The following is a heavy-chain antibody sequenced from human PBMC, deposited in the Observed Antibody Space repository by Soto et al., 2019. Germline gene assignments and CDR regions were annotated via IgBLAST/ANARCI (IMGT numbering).Heavy chain of an antibody. J-gene: IGHJ6*03. D-gene: IGHD6-6*01. CDR1: GFTFNDFA. CDR2: ISSSGGST. CDR3: ACASSSSGYNPHMDV. V-gene: IGHV3-23*01. Sequence: EVQLLESGGGLVQPGGSLRLSCTASGFTFNDFAMNWVRQAPGKGLEWVSRISSSGGSTYYADSVKGRFTISRDNSKNTVYLQMNSLRAEDTAVYYCACASSSSGYNPHMDVWAKGTAVTVSS.